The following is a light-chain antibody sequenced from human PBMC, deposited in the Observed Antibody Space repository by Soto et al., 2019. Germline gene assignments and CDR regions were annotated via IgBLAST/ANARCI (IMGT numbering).Light chain of an antibody. V-gene: IGLV2-23*01. CDR1: SSDVGSYNR. J-gene: IGLJ1*01. Sequence: QSALSQPASVSGSPGQSITFSCSGISSDVGSYNRVSWYQQHPGKAPKVLIYEERKRPSGVSTRFSGSKSGGTASLTISGLQAEDEADYYCCVYAGAFTTYVFGTGTKLTVL. CDR3: CVYAGAFTTYV. CDR2: EER.